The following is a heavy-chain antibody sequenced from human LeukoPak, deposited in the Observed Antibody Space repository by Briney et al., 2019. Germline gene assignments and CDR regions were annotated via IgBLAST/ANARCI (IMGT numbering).Heavy chain of an antibody. J-gene: IGHJ4*02. V-gene: IGHV3-23*01. CDR2: ISGTAVTM. D-gene: IGHD6-13*01. CDR1: GFTFSDHA. Sequence: GGSLRLSCAASGFTFSDHAMSWVRQAPGKGLEWVSAISGTAVTMYYADSVKGRFTISRDNSKSTLYLQMHYLRAEDTAVYYCAKEGYDNSWNADFDHWGQGTLVIVSS. CDR3: AKEGYDNSWNADFDH.